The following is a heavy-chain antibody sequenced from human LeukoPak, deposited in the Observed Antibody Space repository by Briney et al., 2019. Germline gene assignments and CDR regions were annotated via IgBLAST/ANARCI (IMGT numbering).Heavy chain of an antibody. CDR3: ARGSPGSSYGPY. D-gene: IGHD5-18*01. CDR2: ISYDGSNK. V-gene: IGHV3-30*01. Sequence: PGRSLRLSCAASGFTFSSYAMHWARQAPGKGLEWVAVISYDGSNKYYADSVKGRFTISRDNSKNTLYLQMNSLRAEDTAVYYCARGSPGSSYGPYWGQGTLVTVSS. CDR1: GFTFSSYA. J-gene: IGHJ4*02.